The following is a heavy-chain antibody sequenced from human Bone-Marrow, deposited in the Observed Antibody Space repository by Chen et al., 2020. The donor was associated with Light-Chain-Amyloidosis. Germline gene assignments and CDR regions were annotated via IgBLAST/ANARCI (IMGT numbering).Heavy chain of an antibody. CDR3: ARSVSGTFDY. Sequence: DVQLVESGGGLIQPGESLRLSCAASGFTFSDYYMHWVRQGPGKGLVWVSRSNGDGTDIKYADSVRGRFTISRDSAKSTVYLQMNSLRTEDTAVYYCARSVSGTFDYWGQGALVTVSS. CDR2: SNGDGTDI. CDR1: GFTFSDYY. V-gene: IGHV3-74*01. J-gene: IGHJ4*02. D-gene: IGHD1-1*01.